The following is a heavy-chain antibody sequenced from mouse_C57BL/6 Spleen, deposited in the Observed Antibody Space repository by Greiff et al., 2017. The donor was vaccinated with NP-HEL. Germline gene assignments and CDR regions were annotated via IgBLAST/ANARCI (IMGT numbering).Heavy chain of an antibody. V-gene: IGHV5-9-1*02. J-gene: IGHJ1*03. Sequence: EVKVVESGEGLVKPGGSLKLSCAASGFTFSSYAMSWVRQTPEKRLEWVAYISSGGDYIYYADTVKGRFTISRDNARNTLYLQMSSLKSEDTAMYYCTRDQGTTVVRYFDVWGTGTTVTVSS. CDR2: ISSGGDYI. D-gene: IGHD1-1*01. CDR3: TRDQGTTVVRYFDV. CDR1: GFTFSSYA.